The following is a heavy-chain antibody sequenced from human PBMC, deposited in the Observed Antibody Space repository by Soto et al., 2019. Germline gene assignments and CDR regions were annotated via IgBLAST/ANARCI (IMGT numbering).Heavy chain of an antibody. CDR1: GFTFSSYA. Sequence: PGGSLRLSCSASGFTFSSYAMHWDRQAPGKGLEYVSAISGNGGSTYYVDSVKGRVTISRAISKTTLYFQMSSLRAEDTAVYYCVIPPETRYSSSWPPEPYYGLDDWGQGTTVRVSS. CDR2: ISGNGGST. CDR3: VIPPETRYSSSWPPEPYYGLDD. J-gene: IGHJ6*02. V-gene: IGHV3-64D*08. D-gene: IGHD6-13*01.